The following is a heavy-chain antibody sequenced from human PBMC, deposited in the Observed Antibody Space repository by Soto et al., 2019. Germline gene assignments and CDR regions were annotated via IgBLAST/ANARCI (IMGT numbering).Heavy chain of an antibody. CDR1: GGSISSYY. D-gene: IGHD3-3*01. Sequence: SETLSLTCTVSGGSISSYYWSWIRQPPGKGLEWIGYIYYSGSTNYNPSLKSRVTISVDTSKNQFSLKLSSVTAADTAVYYCARYDFWSGPEHYYYMDVWGKGTMVTVSS. V-gene: IGHV4-59*01. CDR2: IYYSGST. CDR3: ARYDFWSGPEHYYYMDV. J-gene: IGHJ6*03.